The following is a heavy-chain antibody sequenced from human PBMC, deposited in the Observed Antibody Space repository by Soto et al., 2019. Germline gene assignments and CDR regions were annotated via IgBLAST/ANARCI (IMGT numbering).Heavy chain of an antibody. CDR2: IYYTGNT. J-gene: IGHJ4*02. V-gene: IGHV4-31*03. CDR3: ARGFNYNRVAPGN. D-gene: IGHD4-4*01. CDR1: GDSTISGGYY. Sequence: KPSETLSLTCTVSGDSTISGGYYWSWIRQRPGKGLECVGYIYYTGNTYYNPSLKSRVSISVDTSKNQLSLKLTSVTAADTAVYYCARGFNYNRVAPGNWGQGTPVTVSS.